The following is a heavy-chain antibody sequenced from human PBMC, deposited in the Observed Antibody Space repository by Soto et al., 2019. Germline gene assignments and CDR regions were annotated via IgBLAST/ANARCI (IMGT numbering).Heavy chain of an antibody. CDR1: GYTFTSYY. V-gene: IGHV1-46*01. CDR3: GRDESIAAPHHYFAY. D-gene: IGHD6-6*01. J-gene: IGHJ4*02. CDR2: INPSGGST. Sequence: ASVKVSCKASGYTFTSYYMHWVRQAPGQGLEWMGIINPSGGSTSYAQKFQGRVTMTRDTSTSTVYMELSSLRSEDTAVYYCGRDESIAAPHHYFAYWGQGPLVTVSS.